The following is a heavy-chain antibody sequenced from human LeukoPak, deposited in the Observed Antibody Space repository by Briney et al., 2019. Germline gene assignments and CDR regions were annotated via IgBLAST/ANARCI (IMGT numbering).Heavy chain of an antibody. CDR1: GYSISSGYY. Sequence: SETLSLTCTVSGYSISSGYYWGWIRQPPGKGLEWIGSIYHSGSTYYNPSLKSRVTISLDTSKNQFSLKLSSVTAADTAVYYCARQVRSWGTYRYYFDYWGQGTLVTVSS. D-gene: IGHD3-16*02. CDR3: ARQVRSWGTYRYYFDY. CDR2: IYHSGST. V-gene: IGHV4-38-2*02. J-gene: IGHJ4*02.